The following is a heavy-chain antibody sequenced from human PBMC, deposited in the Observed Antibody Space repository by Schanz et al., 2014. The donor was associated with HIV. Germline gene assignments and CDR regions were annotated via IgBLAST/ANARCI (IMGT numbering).Heavy chain of an antibody. CDR3: ARVLADSSSSEPFDI. J-gene: IGHJ3*02. CDR1: GVTFSSYA. Sequence: QVQLVQSGAEVKKPGSSVKVSCKASGVTFSSYAISWVRQAPGQGLEWMGGIIPIFGTANYAQKFKGRVTITADKSTSTAYMELRSLRSEDTAVYYCARVLADSSSSEPFDIWGQGTKVTVSS. D-gene: IGHD6-6*01. V-gene: IGHV1-69*06. CDR2: IIPIFGTA.